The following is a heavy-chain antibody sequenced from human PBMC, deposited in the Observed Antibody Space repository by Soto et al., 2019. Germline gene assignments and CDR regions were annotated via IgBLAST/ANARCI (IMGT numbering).Heavy chain of an antibody. Sequence: SETLSLTCTVSGGSISSGDYYWSWIRQPPGKGLEWIGYIYYSGSTYYNPSLKSRVTISVDTSKNQFSLKLSSVTAADTAVYYCARDLNRGSSYFDYWGQGTLVTVSS. CDR3: ARDLNRGSSYFDY. D-gene: IGHD3-10*01. V-gene: IGHV4-30-4*01. CDR1: GGSISSGDYY. CDR2: IYYSGST. J-gene: IGHJ4*02.